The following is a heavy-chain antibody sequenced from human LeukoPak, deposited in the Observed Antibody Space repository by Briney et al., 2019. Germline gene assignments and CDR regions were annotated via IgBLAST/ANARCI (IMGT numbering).Heavy chain of an antibody. Sequence: SQTLSLTCAISGDSVSSNSAAWNWIRQSPSRGLEWLGRTYYRSKWYNDYAVSVKSRITINPDTSKNQFSLQLNSVTPADTAVYYCARGGICTNGVCYRFDYWGQGTLVTVSS. CDR3: ARGGICTNGVCYRFDY. D-gene: IGHD2-8*01. V-gene: IGHV6-1*01. J-gene: IGHJ4*02. CDR2: TYYRSKWYN. CDR1: GDSVSSNSAA.